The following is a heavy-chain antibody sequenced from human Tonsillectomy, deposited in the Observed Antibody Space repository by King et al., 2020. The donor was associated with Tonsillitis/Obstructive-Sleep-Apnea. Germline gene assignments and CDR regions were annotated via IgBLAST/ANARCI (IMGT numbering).Heavy chain of an antibody. J-gene: IGHJ6*02. D-gene: IGHD5-12*01. CDR2: ISGSGGST. V-gene: IGHV3-23*04. CDR1: GFTFTTYA. Sequence: VQLVESGGGLVQPGGSLRLSCAASGFTFTTYAMSWVRQAPGKGLEWVSAISGSGGSTYYADSVKGRFTISRDNSKNTLYLQMNCLRAEDTAVYYCAKGLSGYDYYYGMDVWGQGTTVTVSS. CDR3: AKGLSGYDYYYGMDV.